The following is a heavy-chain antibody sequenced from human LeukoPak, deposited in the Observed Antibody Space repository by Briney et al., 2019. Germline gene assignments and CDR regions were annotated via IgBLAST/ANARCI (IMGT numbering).Heavy chain of an antibody. CDR3: TRDPRGSYGPDAFDI. Sequence: PGGSLRRSCTASGFTFGDYAMSWVRQAPGKGLEWVGFIRSKAYGGTTEYAASVKGRFTISRDDSKSIAYLQMNSLKTEDTAVYYCTRDPRGSYGPDAFDIWGQGTMVTVSS. V-gene: IGHV3-49*04. D-gene: IGHD1-26*01. CDR2: IRSKAYGGTT. J-gene: IGHJ3*02. CDR1: GFTFGDYA.